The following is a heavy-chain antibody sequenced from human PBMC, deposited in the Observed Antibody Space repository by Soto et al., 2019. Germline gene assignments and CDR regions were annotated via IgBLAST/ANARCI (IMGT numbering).Heavy chain of an antibody. V-gene: IGHV3-64D*06. J-gene: IGHJ4*02. CDR1: GFTFSSYA. Sequence: GSLRLSGSASGFTFSSYAMHWVRQAPGKGLEYVSAIGNNGGSTYYADSVNGRFTISRDNSKNTLYLQMSSLRAEDTAVYYCAKGRASDCPGCTQDYWGQGTLVTVSS. D-gene: IGHD2-21*02. CDR3: AKGRASDCPGCTQDY. CDR2: IGNNGGST.